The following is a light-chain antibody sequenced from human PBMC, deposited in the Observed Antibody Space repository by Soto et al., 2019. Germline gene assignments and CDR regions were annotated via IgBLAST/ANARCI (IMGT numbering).Light chain of an antibody. CDR3: SSYTSSSIDYV. CDR1: SSDVGGYNY. J-gene: IGLJ1*01. V-gene: IGLV2-14*01. CDR2: EVS. Sequence: ALTQPASVSGSPGQSITISCTGTSSDVGGYNYVSWYQQHPGKAPKLMIYEVSNRPSGVSNRFSGSKSGNTASLTISGLHAEDEADYYCSSYTSSSIDYVFGTGTKLTVL.